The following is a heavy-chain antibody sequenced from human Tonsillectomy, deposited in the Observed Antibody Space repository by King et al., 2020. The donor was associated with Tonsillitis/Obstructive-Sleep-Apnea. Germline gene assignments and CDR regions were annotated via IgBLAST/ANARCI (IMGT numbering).Heavy chain of an antibody. CDR1: GNTFTDHY. V-gene: IGHV1-46*01. J-gene: IGHJ4*02. Sequence: QLVQSGAEVKKPGASVKVSCKATGNTFTDHYIHWVRQAPGQGLEWMGIINPSDSTTTYARNFQGRVTVTRDTSTNTVYMQLSSLRSEDTAVYYCAREGDRMIRGVILEYWGQGTLVTVSS. CDR3: AREGDRMIRGVILEY. CDR2: INPSDSTT. D-gene: IGHD3-10*01.